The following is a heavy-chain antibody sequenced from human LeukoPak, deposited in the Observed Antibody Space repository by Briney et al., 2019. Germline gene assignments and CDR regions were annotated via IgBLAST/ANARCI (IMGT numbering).Heavy chain of an antibody. V-gene: IGHV1-69*06. J-gene: IGHJ6*03. CDR2: IIPIFGTA. CDR3: ARGAGARSYYYMDV. D-gene: IGHD1-26*01. CDR1: GGTFSSYA. Sequence: SVKVSCKAPGGTFSSYAISWVRQAPGQGLEWMGGIIPIFGTANYAQKFQGRVTITADKSTSTAYMELSSLRSEDTAVYYCARGAGARSYYYMDVWGKGTTVTVSS.